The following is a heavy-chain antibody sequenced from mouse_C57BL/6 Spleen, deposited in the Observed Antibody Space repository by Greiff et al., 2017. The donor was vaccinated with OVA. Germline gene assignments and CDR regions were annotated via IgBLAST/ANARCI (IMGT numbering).Heavy chain of an antibody. CDR1: GFSLTSYG. J-gene: IGHJ2*01. V-gene: IGHV2-3*01. Sequence: VKLVVPGPGLLEPSQGLSITCTVSGFSLTSYGVSWVSQPPGKGLEWLGAIRGDGSTNYHSALIFRLSISKDNSKSQVFLKLNSLQPDDTATYYCAKREYDDAHDYWGKGTALTVSS. D-gene: IGHD2-4*01. CDR3: AKREYDDAHDY. CDR2: IRGDGST.